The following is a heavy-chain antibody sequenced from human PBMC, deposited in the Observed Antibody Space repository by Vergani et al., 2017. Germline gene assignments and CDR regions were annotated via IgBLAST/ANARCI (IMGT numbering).Heavy chain of an antibody. J-gene: IGHJ4*02. V-gene: IGHV3-30-3*01. Sequence: QVQLVESGGGVVQPGRSLRLSCAASGFTFSSYAMHWVRQAPGKGLEWVAVISYDGSNKYYADSVKGRFTISRDNSKNTLYLQMNSLRAEDTAVYYCARRGSTLVSGNDYWGQGTLVTVSS. CDR1: GFTFSSYA. CDR3: ARRGSTLVSGNDY. D-gene: IGHD1-1*01. CDR2: ISYDGSNK.